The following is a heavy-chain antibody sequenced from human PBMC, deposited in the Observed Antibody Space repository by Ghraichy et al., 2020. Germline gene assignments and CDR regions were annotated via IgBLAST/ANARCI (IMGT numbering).Heavy chain of an antibody. J-gene: IGHJ4*02. D-gene: IGHD4-11*01. CDR3: AKGQWGSSDYHFAS. CDR1: GFTFGSYV. Sequence: GGSLRLSCSASGFTFGSYVMHWVRQPPGKGLEWVAGIPYDGSSTYYADSVKGRFTISRDNSKNTLYLQMTSLSPEDTAIFYCAKGQWGSSDYHFASWGQGTLVTVS. V-gene: IGHV3-30*18. CDR2: IPYDGSST.